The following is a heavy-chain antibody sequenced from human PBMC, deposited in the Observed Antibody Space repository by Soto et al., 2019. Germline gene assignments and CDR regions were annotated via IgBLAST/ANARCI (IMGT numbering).Heavy chain of an antibody. V-gene: IGHV4-59*01. CDR1: GGSISSYY. Sequence: SETLSLTCTVSGGSISSYYWSWIRQPPGKGLEWIGYIYYSGSTNYNPSLKSRVTISVDTSKNQFSLKLSSVTAADTAVYYCARITYDSSGYYPAPYLKHWGQGTMVTVYS. D-gene: IGHD3-22*01. CDR2: IYYSGST. J-gene: IGHJ1*01. CDR3: ARITYDSSGYYPAPYLKH.